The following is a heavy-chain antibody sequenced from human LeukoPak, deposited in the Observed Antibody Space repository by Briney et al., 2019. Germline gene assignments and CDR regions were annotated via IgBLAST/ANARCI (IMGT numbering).Heavy chain of an antibody. Sequence: GRSLRLSCAVSGFTFSSYGMHWVRQAPGKGLEWVAVISYDGDNQYYADSVKGRFTISRDNSKHTLYLQMKSLRVEDTAVYYCAKSHVLSGLRRYYVDYWGQGTLVTVSS. CDR1: GFTFSSYG. CDR3: AKSHVLSGLRRYYVDY. D-gene: IGHD3-10*01. J-gene: IGHJ4*02. CDR2: ISYDGDNQ. V-gene: IGHV3-30*18.